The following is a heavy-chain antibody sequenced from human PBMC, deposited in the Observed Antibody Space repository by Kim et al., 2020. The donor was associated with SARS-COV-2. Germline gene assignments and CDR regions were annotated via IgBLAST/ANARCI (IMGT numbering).Heavy chain of an antibody. V-gene: IGHV4-34*01. Sequence: SETLSLSCAVYGGSFSGYYWTWIRQPPGKGLEWIGEINHSGRTNYNPSLKNRVTISVDTSKNQFSLKLSSVTAADTAVYYCARENSVLVVTRPLDYWGQGILVTVSS. CDR1: GGSFSGYY. D-gene: IGHD2-15*01. CDR3: ARENSVLVVTRPLDY. CDR2: INHSGRT. J-gene: IGHJ4*01.